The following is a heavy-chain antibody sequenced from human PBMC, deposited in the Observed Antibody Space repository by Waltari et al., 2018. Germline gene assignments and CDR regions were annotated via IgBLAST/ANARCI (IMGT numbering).Heavy chain of an antibody. CDR2: IYHSGST. CDR3: ARVGYYGSGRED. V-gene: IGHV4-4*02. D-gene: IGHD3-10*01. Sequence: QVQLQESGTGLVTPSGTLSITCAVSGGSISIDNWWSWVRQPPGKGLEWIGEIYHSGSTNYNPSLKSRVTILVDKSKNQFSLKLSSVTAADTAVYYCARVGYYGSGREDWGQGTLVTVSS. J-gene: IGHJ4*02. CDR1: GGSISIDNW.